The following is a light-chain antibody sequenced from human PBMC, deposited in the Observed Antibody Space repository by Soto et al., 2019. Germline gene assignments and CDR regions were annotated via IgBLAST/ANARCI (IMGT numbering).Light chain of an antibody. CDR1: QRVSSK. J-gene: IGKJ4*01. CDR2: GAS. CDR3: QQYNNWPPLT. Sequence: EIVMTQSPATLSVSPGERATLSCRASQRVSSKLAWYQQKPGQAPRLLIYGASTRATGIPARFSRSGSGTEFTLTISSLQSEDFAVYYCQQYNNWPPLTFGGGTKVEIK. V-gene: IGKV3D-15*01.